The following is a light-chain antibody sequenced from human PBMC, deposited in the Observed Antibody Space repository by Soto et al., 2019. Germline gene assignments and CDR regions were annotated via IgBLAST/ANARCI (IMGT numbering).Light chain of an antibody. CDR1: QGISSY. Sequence: DIQMTQSPSSLSASVGDRVTITCRASQGISSYLAWYQQKLGKVPKLLISAASTLQSGLPSRFSGSGSGTDFTLTISSLQPEDVATYYCQKYSSVITFGQGPRLEMK. J-gene: IGKJ5*01. V-gene: IGKV1-27*01. CDR2: AAS. CDR3: QKYSSVIT.